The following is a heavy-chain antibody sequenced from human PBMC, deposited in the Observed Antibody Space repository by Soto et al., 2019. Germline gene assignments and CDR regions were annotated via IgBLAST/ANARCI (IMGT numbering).Heavy chain of an antibody. CDR1: GGTFSSYA. CDR2: INAGNGNK. D-gene: IGHD1-26*01. J-gene: IGHJ4*02. Sequence: AAVKVSCKASGGTFSSYAMHWVRQAPGQRLEWMGWINAGNGNKKYSEKFQGRVTITRDTSASTAYMELSSLKSEDTAVYYCAREGGGAVKHFDSWGQGTLVTVSS. CDR3: AREGGGAVKHFDS. V-gene: IGHV1-3*01.